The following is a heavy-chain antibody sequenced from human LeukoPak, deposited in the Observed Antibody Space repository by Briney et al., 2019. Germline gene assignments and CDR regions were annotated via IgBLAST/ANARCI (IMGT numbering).Heavy chain of an antibody. CDR3: AKIGSSTSPDS. D-gene: IGHD2-2*01. V-gene: IGHV3-43D*03. J-gene: IGHJ5*01. Sequence: GRSLRLSCAASGFTFDDYAMHWVRQAPGKGLEWVSLIHWDGGSAYYADSVKGRFTISRDNSKNSLYLQMNSLRAEDTALYYCAKIGSSTSPDSWGQGTLVTVSS. CDR2: IHWDGGSA. CDR1: GFTFDDYA.